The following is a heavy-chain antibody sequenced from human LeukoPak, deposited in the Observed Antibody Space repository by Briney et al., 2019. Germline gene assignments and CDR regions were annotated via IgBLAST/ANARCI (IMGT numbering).Heavy chain of an antibody. J-gene: IGHJ4*02. Sequence: PGRSLRLSCEASGIIFSNYGFHWVRQAPGKGLDWVAFISYDGSDNYYADSVKGRFTISRDNSKNTLFLHMNSLRAEDTAVYSCAKGYYGSGSYGWFDYWGQGTLVTVSS. D-gene: IGHD3-10*01. CDR1: GIIFSNYG. CDR3: AKGYYGSGSYGWFDY. CDR2: ISYDGSDN. V-gene: IGHV3-30*18.